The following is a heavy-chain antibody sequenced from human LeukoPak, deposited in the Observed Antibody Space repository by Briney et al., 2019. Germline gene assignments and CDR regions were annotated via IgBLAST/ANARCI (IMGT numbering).Heavy chain of an antibody. V-gene: IGHV3-15*01. CDR3: TTDLPDYAPYDFDY. D-gene: IGHD4-17*01. CDR2: IKSKNDGGTT. J-gene: IGHJ4*02. Sequence: GGPLRLSCAASGFTFNYAWMNWVCQAPGKGLEWVGRIKSKNDGGTTDYAAPVKGRFTISRDDSQNTLSLQMNSLKTEDTAVYYCTTDLPDYAPYDFDYWGQGILVTVSS. CDR1: GFTFNYAW.